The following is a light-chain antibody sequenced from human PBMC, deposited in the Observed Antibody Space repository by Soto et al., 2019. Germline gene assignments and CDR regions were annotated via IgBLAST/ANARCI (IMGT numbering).Light chain of an antibody. V-gene: IGKV1-5*03. CDR3: QQYNDNWT. Sequence: DIQMTQSPSTLSASVGDRVTITCRASQSISSWLAWYQQKPGTAPKLPIYKASTLQTGVLSRFSGSGSGTEFTLTISSLQPDDFATYYCQQYNDNWTFGQGTKV. CDR1: QSISSW. J-gene: IGKJ1*01. CDR2: KAS.